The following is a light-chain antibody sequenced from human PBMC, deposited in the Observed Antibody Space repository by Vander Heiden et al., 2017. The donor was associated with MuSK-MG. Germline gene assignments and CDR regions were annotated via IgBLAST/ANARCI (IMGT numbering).Light chain of an antibody. J-gene: IGLJ3*02. CDR2: DVS. V-gene: IGLV2-23*02. CDR3: SSYAGTTTWV. CDR1: SSDIGTYKL. Sequence: QSVLTQPASVSGSPGQSITLSCTGTSSDIGTYKLVSWYQYHPGKAPKLMIYDVSKRPSGVADRFSGSRFGSTASLTISGLQAEDEANYYCSSYAGTTTWVFGGGTKVTVL.